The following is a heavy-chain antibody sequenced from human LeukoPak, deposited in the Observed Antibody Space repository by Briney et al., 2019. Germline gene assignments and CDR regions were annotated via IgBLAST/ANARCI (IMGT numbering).Heavy chain of an antibody. CDR3: ARDLAYCGGDCSQDAFDI. D-gene: IGHD2-21*02. J-gene: IGHJ3*02. CDR2: INPNSGGT. Sequence: GASVKVSCKASGYTFTGYYMHWVRQAPGQGLEWMGWINPNSGGTNYAQKFQGRVTMTRDTSISTAYMELSRLRSDDTAVYYCARDLAYCGGDCSQDAFDIWGRGTMVTVSS. CDR1: GYTFTGYY. V-gene: IGHV1-2*02.